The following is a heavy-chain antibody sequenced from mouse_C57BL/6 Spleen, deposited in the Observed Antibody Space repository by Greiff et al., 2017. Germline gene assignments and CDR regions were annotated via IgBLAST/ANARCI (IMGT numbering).Heavy chain of an antibody. CDR2: ISYDGSN. CDR3: AREGLYDGYFPVAY. V-gene: IGHV3-6*01. J-gene: IGHJ3*01. CDR1: GYSITSGYY. Sequence: VQLQQSGPGLVKPSQSLSLTCSVTGYSITSGYYWNWIRQFPGNKLEWMGYISYDGSNNYNPSLKNRISITRDTSKNQFFLKLNSVTTEDTATYYCAREGLYDGYFPVAYWGQGTLVTVSA. D-gene: IGHD2-3*01.